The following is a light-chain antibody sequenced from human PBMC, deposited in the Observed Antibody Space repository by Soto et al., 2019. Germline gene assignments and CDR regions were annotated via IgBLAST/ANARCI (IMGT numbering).Light chain of an antibody. V-gene: IGKV3-15*01. CDR2: GAS. CDR3: QHYNNLPLT. J-gene: IGKJ4*01. CDR1: QSVSRN. Sequence: EIVMTQSPATLSVSPGERATLSCRASQSVSRNLAWYQQKPGQAPRLLIYGASTRATGIPARFSGSGSGTEFTLTISSLQSEDFAVYHCQHYNNLPLTFGGGTKVEIK.